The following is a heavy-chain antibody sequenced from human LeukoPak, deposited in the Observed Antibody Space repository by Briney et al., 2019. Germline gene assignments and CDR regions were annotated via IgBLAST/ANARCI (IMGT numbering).Heavy chain of an antibody. J-gene: IGHJ5*02. D-gene: IGHD4-11*01. CDR2: ISASGGTT. Sequence: GGSLRLSCAASGFSFSTYDMSWVRHTPGKGLEWVSTISASGGTTYYADSVKSRFTISRDNSKNTLYLRMNSLRAEDTALHYCAKGGPYSNFPFDPWGQGTLVTVSS. V-gene: IGHV3-23*01. CDR1: GFSFSTYD. CDR3: AKGGPYSNFPFDP.